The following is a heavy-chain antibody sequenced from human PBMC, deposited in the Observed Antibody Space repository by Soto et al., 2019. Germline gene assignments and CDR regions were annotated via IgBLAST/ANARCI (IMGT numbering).Heavy chain of an antibody. CDR3: VKDWTGDTCPCMDV. D-gene: IGHD2-8*02. J-gene: IGHJ6*01. V-gene: IGHV3-23*01. CDR1: GFTFNNYA. Sequence: EVQLLESGGGLVQPGGSLRLSCAACGFTFNNYAMTWVRQAPGKGLEWVSTISGSDDRTYYADSVKGRLTITRDNSKNALYLQMGILRAEDTARYYCVKDWTGDTCPCMDVWGQGTPVTGSS. CDR2: ISGSDDRT.